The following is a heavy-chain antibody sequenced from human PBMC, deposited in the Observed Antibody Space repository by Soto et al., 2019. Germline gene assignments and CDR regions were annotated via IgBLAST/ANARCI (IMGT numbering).Heavy chain of an antibody. J-gene: IGHJ4*02. D-gene: IGHD6-19*01. CDR3: TKAGRIGLYSVDY. V-gene: IGHV3-15*07. Sequence: PGGSLRLSCAASGFSFTNAWMNWVRQAPGKGLEWVGRIKDKSEGETTDYAAPVKDRFAISRDDSKNMLYLQMDSLKTEDSALYYCTKAGRIGLYSVDYWGQGTLVTVSS. CDR2: IKDKSEGETT. CDR1: GFSFTNAW.